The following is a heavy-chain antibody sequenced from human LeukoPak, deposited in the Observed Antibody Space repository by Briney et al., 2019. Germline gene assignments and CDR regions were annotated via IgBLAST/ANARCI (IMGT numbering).Heavy chain of an antibody. CDR3: TTAETYCGGDCYRSLDY. Sequence: GGSLRLSCAASGFTFSSYWMSWVRQAPGKGLEWIGRIKSIPDGGTTDYSAPVKGRFTISRDDSKNTLYLQMNSLKTEDTAVYYCTTAETYCGGDCYRSLDYWGQGTLVTVSS. J-gene: IGHJ4*02. D-gene: IGHD2-21*02. CDR2: IKSIPDGGTT. CDR1: GFTFSSYW. V-gene: IGHV3-15*01.